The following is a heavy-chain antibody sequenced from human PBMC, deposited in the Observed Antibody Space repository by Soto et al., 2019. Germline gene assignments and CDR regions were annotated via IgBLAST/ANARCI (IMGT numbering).Heavy chain of an antibody. J-gene: IGHJ1*01. CDR2: INHSGST. V-gene: IGHV4-34*01. Sequence: PSETLSLTCAVYGGSFSGYYWSWIRQPPGKGLEWIGEINHSGSTNYNPSLKSRVTISVDTSKNQFSLKLTSMTGADTAVYYCATLFPQIVVCLLLLPSCGQGTSVPGSS. CDR1: GGSFSGYY. CDR3: ATLFPQIVVCLLLLPS. D-gene: IGHD2-15*01.